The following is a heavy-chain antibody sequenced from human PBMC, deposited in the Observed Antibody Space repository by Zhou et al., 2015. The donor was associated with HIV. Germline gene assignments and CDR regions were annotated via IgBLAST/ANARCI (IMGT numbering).Heavy chain of an antibody. V-gene: IGHV3-33*01. CDR2: IWHDGTNA. CDR3: ARDLGVPYYFDY. Sequence: QVQLVESGGGVVQPGRSLRLSCAASGFTFSSYGMHWVRQVPGKGLEWVAAIWHDGTNAHYADFVKGRFTISRDNSNNTLFLQMRSLRAEDTAVYYCARDLGVPYYFDYWGQGTLVAVSS. CDR1: GFTFSSYG. J-gene: IGHJ4*02. D-gene: IGHD3-10*01.